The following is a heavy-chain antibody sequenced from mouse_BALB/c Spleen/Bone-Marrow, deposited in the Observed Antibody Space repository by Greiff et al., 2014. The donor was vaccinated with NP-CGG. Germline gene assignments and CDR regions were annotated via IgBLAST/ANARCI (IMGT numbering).Heavy chain of an antibody. Sequence: QVQLQQSGAELVRPGASVKLSCKASGHTFTNYWMNWVKQRPEQGLEWIGRIDPYDSETHSNQKFKDKAILTVDKSSSTAYMQLSSLTSEDSAVYYCARWGTTVVDYFDVGGAGTTVTVSS. CDR3: ARWGTTVVDYFDV. CDR1: GHTFTNYW. CDR2: IDPYDSET. D-gene: IGHD1-1*01. J-gene: IGHJ1*02. V-gene: IGHV1-52*01.